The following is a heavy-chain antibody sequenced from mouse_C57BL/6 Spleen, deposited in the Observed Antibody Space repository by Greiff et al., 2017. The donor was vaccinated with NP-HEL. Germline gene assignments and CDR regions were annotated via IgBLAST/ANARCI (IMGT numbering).Heavy chain of an antibody. V-gene: IGHV7-3*01. CDR2: IRNKANGYTT. CDR3: ARPWATDWYFDV. J-gene: IGHJ1*03. CDR1: GFTFTDYY. D-gene: IGHD3-1*01. Sequence: EVKVEESGGGLVQPGGSLSLSCAASGFTFTDYYMSWVRQPPGKALEWLGFIRNKANGYTTEYSASVKGRFTISRDNSQSILYLQMNALRAEDSATYYCARPWATDWYFDVWGTGTTVTVSS.